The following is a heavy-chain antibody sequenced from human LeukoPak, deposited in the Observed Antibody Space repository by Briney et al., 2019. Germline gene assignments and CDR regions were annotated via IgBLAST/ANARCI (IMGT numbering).Heavy chain of an antibody. V-gene: IGHV3-30*03. Sequence: GGSLRLSCAASGFTSTSYGMHWVRQAPGKGLEWVAVISYDGSNKYYADSVKGRFTISRDNSKNTLYLQKNSLRAEDTAVYYCARSNEYYDILTGYYYWGQGTLVTVSS. J-gene: IGHJ4*02. CDR1: GFTSTSYG. CDR3: ARSNEYYDILTGYYY. D-gene: IGHD3-9*01. CDR2: ISYDGSNK.